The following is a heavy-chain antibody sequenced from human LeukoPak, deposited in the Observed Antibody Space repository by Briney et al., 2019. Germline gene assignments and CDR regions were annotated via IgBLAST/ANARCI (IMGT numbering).Heavy chain of an antibody. CDR1: GGSISSSSYY. CDR3: ATTTIRLGY. V-gene: IGHV4-39*07. CDR2: IYYSGST. D-gene: IGHD1-26*01. J-gene: IGHJ4*02. Sequence: SETLSLTCTVSGGSISSSSYYWGWIRQPPGKGLEWIGSIYYSGSTYYNPSLKSRVTISVDTSKNQFSLKLSSVTAADTAMYYCATTTIRLGYWGQGTLVTVSS.